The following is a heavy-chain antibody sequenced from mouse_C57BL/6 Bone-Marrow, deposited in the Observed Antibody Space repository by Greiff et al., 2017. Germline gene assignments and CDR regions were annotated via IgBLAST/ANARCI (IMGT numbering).Heavy chain of an antibody. CDR1: GYTFTSYW. J-gene: IGHJ2*01. D-gene: IGHD1-1*01. Sequence: QVQLQQPGAELVKPGASVKLSCKASGYTFTSYWMQWVKQRPGQGLEWIGEIDPSDSYTNYNQKFKGKATLTVDTSSSTAYMQLSSLTSEDSAVYYCARTVFFDYWGKGTTLTVSS. CDR2: IDPSDSYT. V-gene: IGHV1-50*01. CDR3: ARTVFFDY.